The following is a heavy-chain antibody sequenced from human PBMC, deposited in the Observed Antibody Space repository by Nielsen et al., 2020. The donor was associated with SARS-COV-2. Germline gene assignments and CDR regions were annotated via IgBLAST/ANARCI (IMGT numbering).Heavy chain of an antibody. Sequence: WIRQPPGKGLEWIGYIYYSGSTNYNPSLKSRVTISVDTSKNQLSLKLSSVTAADTAVYYCATGQVAYYDYVWGSYPTPYYFDYWGQGTLVTVSS. CDR3: ATGQVAYYDYVWGSYPTPYYFDY. CDR2: IYYSGST. V-gene: IGHV4-59*01. J-gene: IGHJ4*02. D-gene: IGHD3-16*02.